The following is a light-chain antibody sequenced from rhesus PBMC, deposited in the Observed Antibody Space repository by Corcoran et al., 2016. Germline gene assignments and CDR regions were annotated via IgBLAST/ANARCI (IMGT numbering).Light chain of an antibody. CDR2: KAS. J-gene: IGKJ2*01. Sequence: DIQMTQSPSSLSASVGDTVTITCRASQSISSRLDWYQQKPGKAPKLLIYKASSLQSGVPSRFSGSGSGTDFTLTISSLQPEDFATYYCLQYSSSPYSFGQGTKVEIK. CDR3: LQYSSSPYS. V-gene: IGKV1-22*01. CDR1: QSISSR.